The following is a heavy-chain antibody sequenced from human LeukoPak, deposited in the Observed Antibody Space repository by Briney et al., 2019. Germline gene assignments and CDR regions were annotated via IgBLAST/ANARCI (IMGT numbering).Heavy chain of an antibody. CDR3: ARGGWIQLWSH. V-gene: IGHV4-59*08. Sequence: SETLSLTCTVSGGSISSYYWSWIRQPPGKGLEWIGYIYYSGSTNYNPSPKSRVTISVDTSKNQFSLKLSSVTAADTAVYYCARGGWIQLWSHWGQGTLVTVSS. J-gene: IGHJ4*02. D-gene: IGHD5-18*01. CDR2: IYYSGST. CDR1: GGSISSYY.